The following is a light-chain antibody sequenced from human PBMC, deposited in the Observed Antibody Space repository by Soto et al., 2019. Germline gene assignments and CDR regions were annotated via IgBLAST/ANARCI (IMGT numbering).Light chain of an antibody. J-gene: IGLJ2*01. CDR2: DNN. CDR3: ATWDGSLPGEV. Sequence: QSVLTQSPSVSAAPGQKVTISCSGSSSNIGNNYVSWYQQLPGPAPKLLIYDNNKRPSGIPDRFSGSKSGTSGTLDITGRQTGDEADYYCATWDGSLPGEVFGGGTKLTVL. CDR1: SSNIGNNY. V-gene: IGLV1-51*01.